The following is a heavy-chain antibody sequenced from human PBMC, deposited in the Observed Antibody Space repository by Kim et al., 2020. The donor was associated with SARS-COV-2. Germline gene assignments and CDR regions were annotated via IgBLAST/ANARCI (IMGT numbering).Heavy chain of an antibody. D-gene: IGHD2-21*01. V-gene: IGHV4-39*07. J-gene: IGHJ4*02. CDR1: GGSISKSIYY. Sequence: SETLSLTCTVSGGSISKSIYYWAWLRQPPGKGLEWIGSLFYSGTTYYNPSLNSRVTISVDTSRNQFFLKLNSVTAADTAVYYCARSGILVADAVDFWGQGTLVTVSS. CDR3: ARSGILVADAVDF. CDR2: LFYSGTT.